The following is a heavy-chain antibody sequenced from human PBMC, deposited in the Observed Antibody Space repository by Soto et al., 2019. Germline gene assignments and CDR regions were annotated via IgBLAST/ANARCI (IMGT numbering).Heavy chain of an antibody. J-gene: IGHJ4*02. CDR2: ISYDGSNK. CDR3: AREDTRVGYVSGYYC. D-gene: IGHD3-3*01. Sequence: GSLRLSCAASGFTFSSYAMHWVRQAPGKGLEWVAVISYDGSNKYYADSVKGRFTISRDNSKNTLYLQMNSLRAEDTAVYYCAREDTRVGYVSGYYCWGQGTLVTVSS. CDR1: GFTFSSYA. V-gene: IGHV3-30-3*01.